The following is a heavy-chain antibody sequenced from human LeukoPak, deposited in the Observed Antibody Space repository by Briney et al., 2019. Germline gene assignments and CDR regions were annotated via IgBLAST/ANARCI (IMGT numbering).Heavy chain of an antibody. CDR2: INHSGST. V-gene: IGHV4-34*01. CDR1: GGSFSGYY. Sequence: SETLSLTCAVYGGSFSGYYWSWIRQPPGKGLEWIGEINHSGSTNYNLSLKSRVTISVDTSKNQFSLKLSSVTAADTAVYYCARDLRHYDFWSGYYTDAFDIWGQGTMVTVSS. D-gene: IGHD3-3*01. CDR3: ARDLRHYDFWSGYYTDAFDI. J-gene: IGHJ3*02.